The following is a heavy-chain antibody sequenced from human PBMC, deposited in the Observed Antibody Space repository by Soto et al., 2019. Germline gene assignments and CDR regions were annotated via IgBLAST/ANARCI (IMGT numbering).Heavy chain of an antibody. CDR1: GFTFSSYS. V-gene: IGHV3-21*01. J-gene: IGHJ3*02. Sequence: GGSLRLSCAASGFTFSSYSMNWVRQAPGKGLEWVSSISSSSSYIYYADSVKGRFTISRDNAKNSLYLQMNSLRAEDTAVYYCAAAEELMVRRVIIMGFDIWGQGTMVTVSS. CDR2: ISSSSSYI. CDR3: AAAEELMVRRVIIMGFDI. D-gene: IGHD3-10*01.